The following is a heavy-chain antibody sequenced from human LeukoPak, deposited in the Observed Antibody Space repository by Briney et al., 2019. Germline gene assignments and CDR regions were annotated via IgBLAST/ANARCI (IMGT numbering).Heavy chain of an antibody. V-gene: IGHV3-23*01. CDR2: ISGSGGST. CDR1: GFTFSSHG. CDR3: AKCRGWDSSGWPIDY. Sequence: GGSLRLSCAASGFTFSSHGMSWVRQAPGKGPEWFSIISGSGGSTHYADSVKGRFIIPRDNSKNTLYLQMNSLRAEDTAVYYCAKCRGWDSSGWPIDYWGQGTLVTVSS. D-gene: IGHD6-19*01. J-gene: IGHJ4*02.